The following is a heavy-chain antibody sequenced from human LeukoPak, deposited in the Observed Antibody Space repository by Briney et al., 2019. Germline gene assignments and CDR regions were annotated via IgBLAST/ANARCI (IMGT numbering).Heavy chain of an antibody. CDR2: IWYDGSNK. J-gene: IGHJ6*02. CDR1: GFTFSSYG. D-gene: IGHD1-26*01. Sequence: PGGSLRLSCAASGFTFSSYGMHWVRQAPGKGLEWVAVIWYDGSNKYYADSVKGRFTIFRDNSKNTLYLQMNSLRAEDTAVYYCARDPSGSYYTYYYYYGMDVWGQGTTVTVSS. CDR3: ARDPSGSYYTYYYYYGMDV. V-gene: IGHV3-33*01.